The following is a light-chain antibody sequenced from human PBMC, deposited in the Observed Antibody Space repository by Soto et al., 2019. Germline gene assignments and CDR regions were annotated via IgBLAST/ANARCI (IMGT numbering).Light chain of an antibody. CDR3: QQYGSSPGFT. CDR2: RAS. V-gene: IGKV3-20*01. CDR1: QTICSDC. J-gene: IGKJ3*01. Sequence: EIVLTQSPGSLSLPLGERATLSCRASQTICSDCLAWYQQKPGQAPRLLIFRASHRATGIPDRFSGSGSGTDFTLTISRLEPEDFAVYYCQQYGSSPGFTFGPGAKVEIK.